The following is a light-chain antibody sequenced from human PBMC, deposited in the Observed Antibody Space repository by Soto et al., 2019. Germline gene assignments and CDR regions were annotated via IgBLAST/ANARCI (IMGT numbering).Light chain of an antibody. V-gene: IGKV3-15*01. Sequence: ERVMRQSPATLSVSPGERATHSCRASQSVSTNLAWYQQKPGQAPRLLIYGASTRATGIPARFSGSGSGTELTLIISSLQSEDFGIYYCQHYNNWPWTFGQGTKVDIK. CDR3: QHYNNWPWT. J-gene: IGKJ1*01. CDR2: GAS. CDR1: QSVSTN.